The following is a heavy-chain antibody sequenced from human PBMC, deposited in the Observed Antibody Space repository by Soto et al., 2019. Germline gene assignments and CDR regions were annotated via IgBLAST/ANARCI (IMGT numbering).Heavy chain of an antibody. J-gene: IGHJ5*02. CDR3: ASGLGYKA. V-gene: IGHV4-31*03. Sequence: QVQLQESGPGLVKPSQTLSLTCTVSGDSVISSSYYWSWIRQHPGKGLEWIGYIHHSGTTYYNPSLKSRITLSVDTSKNQFSLRLSSVTAADTAVYYCASGLGYKAWGQGTLVTVSS. CDR2: IHHSGTT. D-gene: IGHD5-12*01. CDR1: GDSVISSSYY.